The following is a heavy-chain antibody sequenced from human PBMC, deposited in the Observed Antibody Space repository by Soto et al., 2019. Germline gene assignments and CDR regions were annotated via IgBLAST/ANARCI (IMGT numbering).Heavy chain of an antibody. CDR1: GFTFSSYA. V-gene: IGHV3-23*01. CDR2: ISGSGGST. CDR3: AKEMSSDAAAADAFDI. Sequence: RGSLRLSCAASGFTFSSYAMSWVRQAPGKGLEWVSAISGSGGSTYYADSVKGRFTISRDNSKNTLYLQMNSLRAEDTAVYYCAKEMSSDAAAADAFDIWGQGTMVTVSS. D-gene: IGHD6-13*01. J-gene: IGHJ3*02.